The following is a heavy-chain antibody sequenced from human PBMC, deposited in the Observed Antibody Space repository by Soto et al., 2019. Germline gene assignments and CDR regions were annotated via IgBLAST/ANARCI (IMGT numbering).Heavy chain of an antibody. CDR3: VKDLYTSSHSGSK. J-gene: IGHJ4*02. V-gene: IGHV3-64D*08. CDR1: GFTFSSNA. Sequence: GGSLRLSCSASGFTFSSNAMHWVRQAPGKRLEFVSAISSTGNSTYYADSMKGRFTISRDNSKNSLYLQMNSLRTEDTAVYYCVKDLYTSSHSGSKWGQGTLVTVYS. CDR2: ISSTGNST. D-gene: IGHD3-10*01.